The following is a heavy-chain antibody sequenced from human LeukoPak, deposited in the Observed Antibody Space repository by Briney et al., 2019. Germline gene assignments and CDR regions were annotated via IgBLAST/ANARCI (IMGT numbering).Heavy chain of an antibody. Sequence: PGGSLRLSCAASGFTFSSYGMHWVRQAPGKGLEWVAVISYDGSNKYYADSVKGRFTISRENSKNTLYLQMNSLRAEDTAVYYCAREAARYSSSSGFDYWGQGTLVTVSS. CDR1: GFTFSSYG. J-gene: IGHJ4*02. D-gene: IGHD6-6*01. V-gene: IGHV3-30*19. CDR3: AREAARYSSSSGFDY. CDR2: ISYDGSNK.